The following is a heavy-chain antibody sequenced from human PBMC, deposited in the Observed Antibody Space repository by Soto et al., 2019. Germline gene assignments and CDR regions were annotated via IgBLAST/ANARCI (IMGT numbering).Heavy chain of an antibody. V-gene: IGHV5-51*01. D-gene: IGHD5-18*01. Sequence: GGSLRLSCAASGFTFSSYAMSWVRQAPGKGLEWMGIIYPGDSGTRYSPSFQGQVTISADKSISTAYLQWSSLKASDTAMYYCARGKDTAMVYYYYGMDVWGQGTTVTVSS. CDR3: ARGKDTAMVYYYYGMDV. CDR2: IYPGDSGT. CDR1: GFTFSSYA. J-gene: IGHJ6*02.